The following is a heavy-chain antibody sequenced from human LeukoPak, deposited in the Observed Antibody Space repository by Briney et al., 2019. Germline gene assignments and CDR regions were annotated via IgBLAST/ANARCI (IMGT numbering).Heavy chain of an antibody. D-gene: IGHD1-1*01. Sequence: SETPSLTCAVYGGSFSGYYWSWIRQPPGKGREWIGEINHSGSTNYHPSLTRRVTISVETSKNQFSLKLSSVTAADTAVYYCARMGRAGTTFPYYYYYMDVWGKGTTVTVSS. CDR3: ARMGRAGTTFPYYYYYMDV. CDR1: GGSFSGYY. CDR2: INHSGST. V-gene: IGHV4-34*01. J-gene: IGHJ6*03.